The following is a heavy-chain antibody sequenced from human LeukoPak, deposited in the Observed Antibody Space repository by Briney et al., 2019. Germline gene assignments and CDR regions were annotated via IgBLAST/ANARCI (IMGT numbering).Heavy chain of an antibody. D-gene: IGHD3-16*01. Sequence: GGSLRLSGAASGFTFSSYWMNWARQAPGKGLEWVASINHNGNVNYYVDSVKGRFTISRDNAKNSLYLQMSNLRAEDTAVYFCARGGGLDVWGQGATVTVSS. V-gene: IGHV3-7*03. CDR1: GFTFSSYW. CDR2: INHNGNVN. CDR3: ARGGGLDV. J-gene: IGHJ6*02.